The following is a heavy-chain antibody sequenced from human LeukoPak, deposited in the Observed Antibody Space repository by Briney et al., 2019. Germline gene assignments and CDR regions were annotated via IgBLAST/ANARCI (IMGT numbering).Heavy chain of an antibody. CDR1: GFTFSSYA. CDR3: AKQRDNCWSVIDS. D-gene: IGHD3-3*01. CDR2: ISGSGGST. V-gene: IGHV3-23*01. Sequence: GGSLRLSCAASGFTFSSYAMSWVRHAPGKGLEWVLAISGSGGSTYYADSVKGRYTISRDNSKNTLYLQMNSLRAEDTAVYYCAKQRDNCWSVIDSWGQGTLVTVSS. J-gene: IGHJ4*02.